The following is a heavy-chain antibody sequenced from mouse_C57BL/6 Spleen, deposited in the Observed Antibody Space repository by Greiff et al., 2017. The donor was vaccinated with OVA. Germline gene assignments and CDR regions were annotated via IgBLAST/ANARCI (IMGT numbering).Heavy chain of an antibody. V-gene: IGHV14-2*01. CDR1: GFYINDYY. Sequence: EVQLQESGAELVKPAASVMFSCTASGFYINDYYMHWVKQRTEQGLEWIGMIDPEDGETKYAPKFQGKATITADTSSNAAYLQLSILTSEDTAVYYCARFDYLLAWFAYWGQGTLVTVSA. CDR2: IDPEDGET. CDR3: ARFDYLLAWFAY. J-gene: IGHJ3*01. D-gene: IGHD2-10*01.